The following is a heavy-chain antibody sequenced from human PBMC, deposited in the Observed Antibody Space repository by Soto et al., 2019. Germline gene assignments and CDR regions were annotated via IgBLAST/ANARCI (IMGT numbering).Heavy chain of an antibody. V-gene: IGHV3-23*01. D-gene: IGHD1-1*01. CDR1: VFTFISYA. CDR2: ISGSGGST. CDR3: AKQLEPGDWFDP. J-gene: IGHJ5*02. Sequence: GWSLRLSCASSVFTFISYAMSWVRQAPGKGLEWVSAISGSGGSTYYADSVKGRFTISRDNSKNTLYLQMNSLRAEDTAVYYCAKQLEPGDWFDPWGQGTLVTVSS.